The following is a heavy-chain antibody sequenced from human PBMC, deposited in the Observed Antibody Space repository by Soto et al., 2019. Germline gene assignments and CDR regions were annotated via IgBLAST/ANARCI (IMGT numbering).Heavy chain of an antibody. CDR1: GGSISSGGYY. J-gene: IGHJ4*02. D-gene: IGHD6-6*01. CDR2: IYYSGST. CDR3: ARVLTLYSSSFDY. V-gene: IGHV4-31*03. Sequence: SETLSLTCTVSGGSISSGGYYWSWIRQHPGKGLEWIGYIYYSGSTYYNPSLKSRVTISVDTSKNQFSLKLSPVTAADTAVYYCARVLTLYSSSFDYWGQGTLVTVS.